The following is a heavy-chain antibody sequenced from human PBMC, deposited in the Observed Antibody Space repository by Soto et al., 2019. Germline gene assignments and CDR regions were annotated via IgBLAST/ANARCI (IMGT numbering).Heavy chain of an antibody. CDR1: GGSIISYY. V-gene: IGHV4-59*01. CDR2: IYYSGST. D-gene: IGHD6-13*01. J-gene: IGHJ6*02. CDR3: ARDGGYSSSWYGPLGEYGMDV. Sequence: SETLSLTCTFSGGSIISYYWSWIRQPPGKGLEWIGYIYYSGSTNYNPSLKSRVTISVDTSKNQFSLKLSSVTAADTAVYYCARDGGYSSSWYGPLGEYGMDVWGQGTTVTVSS.